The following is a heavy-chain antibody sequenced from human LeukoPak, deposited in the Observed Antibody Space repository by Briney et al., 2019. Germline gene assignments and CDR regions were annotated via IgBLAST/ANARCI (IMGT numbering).Heavy chain of an antibody. D-gene: IGHD1-26*01. CDR1: GFTFSSYG. Sequence: GGSLRLSCAASGFTFSSYGMHWVRQAPGKGLEWVAVISYDGSNKYYADSVKGRFTISGDNSKNTLYLQMNSLRAEDTAVYYCAKDLYSGSYYQYFDYWGQGTLVTVSS. CDR2: ISYDGSNK. V-gene: IGHV3-30*18. J-gene: IGHJ4*02. CDR3: AKDLYSGSYYQYFDY.